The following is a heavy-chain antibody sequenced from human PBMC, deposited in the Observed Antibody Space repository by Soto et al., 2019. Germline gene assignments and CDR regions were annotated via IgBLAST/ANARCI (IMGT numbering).Heavy chain of an antibody. CDR1: GYTFTSYG. J-gene: IGHJ4*02. Sequence: ASVKVSCKASGYTFTSYGISWVRQAPGQGLEWMGWISAYNGNTNYAQKLQGRVTMTTDTSTSTAYMELRSLRSDDTAVYYCARVLPGIFGVVINIDYWGPGTLVSVSS. D-gene: IGHD3-3*02. CDR2: ISAYNGNT. V-gene: IGHV1-18*01. CDR3: ARVLPGIFGVVINIDY.